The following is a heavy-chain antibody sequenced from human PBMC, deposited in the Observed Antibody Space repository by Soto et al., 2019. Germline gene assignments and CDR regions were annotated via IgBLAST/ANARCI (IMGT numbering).Heavy chain of an antibody. D-gene: IGHD3-3*01. CDR3: ARVGDFWSGSNWFDP. CDR2: INSDGSST. J-gene: IGHJ5*02. V-gene: IGHV3-74*01. Sequence: GGSLRLSCAASGFTFSSYWMHWVRQAPGKGLVWVSRINSDGSSTSYTDSVKGRFTISRDNAKNTLYLQMNSLRAEDTAVYYCARVGDFWSGSNWFDPWGQGTLVTVSS. CDR1: GFTFSSYW.